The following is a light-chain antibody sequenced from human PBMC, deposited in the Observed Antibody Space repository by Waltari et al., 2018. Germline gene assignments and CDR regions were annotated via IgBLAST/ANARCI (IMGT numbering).Light chain of an antibody. CDR2: DDN. V-gene: IGLV2-23*01. CDR1: SRDVGNYNL. CDR3: CSYAGSYTWV. Sequence: QSALTQPASVSGSPGQSITISCNGTSRDVGNYNLVSWYQQYPGKAPKVMIYDDNMRPSGVSDRFSGSKSGNTASLTISGVQADDEADYYCCSYAGSYTWVFGGGTKLTVL. J-gene: IGLJ3*02.